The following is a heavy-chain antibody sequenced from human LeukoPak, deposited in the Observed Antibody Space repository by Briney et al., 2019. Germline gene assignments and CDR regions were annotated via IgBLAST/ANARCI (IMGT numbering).Heavy chain of an antibody. CDR1: GGSISSSSYY. CDR2: IYYSGST. D-gene: IGHD2-2*01. Sequence: SETLSLTCTVSGGSISSSSYYWGWIRQPPGKGLEWIGSIYYSGSTYYNPSLKSRVTISVDTSKNQFSLKLSSVTAADTAVYYCARGPYRVVPAAKRHHEFDYWGQGTLVTVSS. J-gene: IGHJ4*02. CDR3: ARGPYRVVPAAKRHHEFDY. V-gene: IGHV4-39*01.